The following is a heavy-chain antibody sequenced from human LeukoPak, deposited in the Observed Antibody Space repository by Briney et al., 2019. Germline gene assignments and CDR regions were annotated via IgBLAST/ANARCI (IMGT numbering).Heavy chain of an antibody. CDR3: ARGLAVGGNDY. J-gene: IGHJ4*02. CDR2: IGTAGDT. Sequence: TGGSLRLSCAASGFTFSRYDMHWVRQGTGKGLEWVSAIGTAGDTNYPGSLKGRFTISRKNAKNSLYLQMSSLRAGDTAVYYCARGLAVGGNDYWGQGTLVTVS. D-gene: IGHD6-19*01. V-gene: IGHV3-13*04. CDR1: GFTFSRYD.